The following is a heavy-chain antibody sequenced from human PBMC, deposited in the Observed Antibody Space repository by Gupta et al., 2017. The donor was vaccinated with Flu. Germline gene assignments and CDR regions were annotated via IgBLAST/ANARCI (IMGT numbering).Heavy chain of an antibody. CDR1: GYTFTSYY. Sequence: QVQLVQSGAEVKKPGASVKVSCKASGYTFTSYYMHWVRQAPGQGLEWMGIINPSGGSTSYAQKFQGRVTMTRDTSTSTVYMELSSLRSEDTAVYYCARGRDGRLRYFDWLPYFDYWGQGTLVTVSS. V-gene: IGHV1-46*01. D-gene: IGHD3-9*01. CDR2: INPSGGST. CDR3: ARGRDGRLRYFDWLPYFDY. J-gene: IGHJ4*02.